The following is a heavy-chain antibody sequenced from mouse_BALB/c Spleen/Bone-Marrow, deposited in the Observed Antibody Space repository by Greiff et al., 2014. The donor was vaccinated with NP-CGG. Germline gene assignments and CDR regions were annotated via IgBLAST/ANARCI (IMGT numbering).Heavy chain of an antibody. J-gene: IGHJ3*01. CDR3: ASYHCGSSSFAY. Sequence: VQLKESGAELVKPGASVKLSCTASGFNIKDTYMHWVKQRPEQGLEWIGRIDPANGNTKYDPKFQGKATITADTSSNTAYLQLSSLTSEDTAVYYCASYHCGSSSFAYWGQGTLVTVSA. D-gene: IGHD1-1*01. CDR2: IDPANGNT. CDR1: GFNIKDTY. V-gene: IGHV14-3*02.